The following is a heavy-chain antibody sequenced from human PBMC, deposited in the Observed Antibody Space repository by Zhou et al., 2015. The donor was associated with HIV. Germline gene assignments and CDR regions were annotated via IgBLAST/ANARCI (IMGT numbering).Heavy chain of an antibody. CDR3: AIQQWLVPRRSDWYFDL. V-gene: IGHV1-69*12. Sequence: QVQLVQSGAEVKKPGSSVKVSCKASGGTFSSYAISWVRQAPGQGLEWMGGIIPIFGTANYAQKFQGRVTITADESTSTAYMELSSLRSEDTAVYYCAIQQWLVPRRSDWYFDLWGRGTLVTVSS. CDR1: GGTFSSYA. CDR2: IIPIFGTA. J-gene: IGHJ2*01. D-gene: IGHD6-19*01.